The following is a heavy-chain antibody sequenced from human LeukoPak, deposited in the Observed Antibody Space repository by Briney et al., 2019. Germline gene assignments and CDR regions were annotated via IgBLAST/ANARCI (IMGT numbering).Heavy chain of an antibody. Sequence: PSETLSLTCTISGDSIISSSYYWGWIRQTPGKGLEWIGEINHSGSTNYNPSLKSRVTISVDTSKNQFSLKLSSVTAADTAVYYCARRIAAIPYYYGMDVWGQGTTVTVSS. V-gene: IGHV4-39*07. CDR1: GDSIISSSYY. CDR3: ARRIAAIPYYYGMDV. CDR2: INHSGST. J-gene: IGHJ6*02. D-gene: IGHD6-6*01.